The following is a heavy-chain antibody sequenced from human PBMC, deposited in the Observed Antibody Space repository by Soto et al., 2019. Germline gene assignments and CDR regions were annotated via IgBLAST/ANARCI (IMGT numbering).Heavy chain of an antibody. J-gene: IGHJ6*02. CDR1: GGSFSGYF. Sequence: SEPLSLTCAVYGGSFSGYFWSWIRQPPGKGLKGIGEINHSGSTNHNPSLKSRVTISVDTSKNQFSLKLSSVTAADTAVYYCASRRYSSGWSEGYYSYGMDVWGQGTTVTVSS. V-gene: IGHV4-34*01. D-gene: IGHD6-19*01. CDR3: ASRRYSSGWSEGYYSYGMDV. CDR2: INHSGST.